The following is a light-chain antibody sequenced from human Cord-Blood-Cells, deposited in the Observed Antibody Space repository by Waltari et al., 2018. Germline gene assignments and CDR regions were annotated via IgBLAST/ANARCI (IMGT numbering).Light chain of an antibody. CDR1: SSDVGSYNL. Sequence: QSALTQPASVSGSPGQSITISCTGTSSDVGSYNLVSWYQQHPGKAPKLMIYEGGKRPSGVSNRCSGSKSGNTASVTISGLQAEDEADYYCCSYAGSEGVFGGGTKLTVL. CDR2: EGG. CDR3: CSYAGSEGV. V-gene: IGLV2-23*01. J-gene: IGLJ2*01.